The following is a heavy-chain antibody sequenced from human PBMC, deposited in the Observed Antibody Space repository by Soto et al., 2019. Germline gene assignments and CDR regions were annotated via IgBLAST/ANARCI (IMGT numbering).Heavy chain of an antibody. V-gene: IGHV5-10-1*04. D-gene: IGHD5-12*01. CDR2: IDPSDSYT. CDR1: GYSFTSYW. CDR3: ARHLGGYDYCFDY. J-gene: IGHJ4*02. Sequence: GESLKISCKGSGYSFTSYWISWVRQMPGKGLEWMGRIDPSDSYTNYSPSFQGQVTISADKSISTAYLQWSSLKASDTAMYYCARHLGGYDYCFDYWGQGTLVTVSS.